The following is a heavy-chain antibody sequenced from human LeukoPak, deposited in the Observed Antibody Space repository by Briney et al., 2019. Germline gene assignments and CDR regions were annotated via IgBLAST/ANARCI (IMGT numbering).Heavy chain of an antibody. V-gene: IGHV1-18*01. J-gene: IGHJ4*02. Sequence: ASVKVSCKASGYTFTSYGISWVRQAPGQGLEWMGWISAYNGNTNYAQKLQGRVTMTTDTSTSTAYMELSSLRSEDTAVYYCARVSIVGAIFDYWGQGTLVTVSS. CDR2: ISAYNGNT. D-gene: IGHD1-26*01. CDR3: ARVSIVGAIFDY. CDR1: GYTFTSYG.